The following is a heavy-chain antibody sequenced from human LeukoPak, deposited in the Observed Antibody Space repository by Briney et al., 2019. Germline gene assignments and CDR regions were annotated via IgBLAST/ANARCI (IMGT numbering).Heavy chain of an antibody. Sequence: ASVKVSCKASGYTFTSYYMHWVRRAPGQGLEWMGIINPSGGSTSYAQKFQGRVTMTRDTSTSTVYMELSSLRSEDTAVYYCARAGLGYCSSTSCPQAPFDPWGQGTLVTVSS. J-gene: IGHJ5*02. CDR2: INPSGGST. V-gene: IGHV1-46*01. D-gene: IGHD2-2*01. CDR1: GYTFTSYY. CDR3: ARAGLGYCSSTSCPQAPFDP.